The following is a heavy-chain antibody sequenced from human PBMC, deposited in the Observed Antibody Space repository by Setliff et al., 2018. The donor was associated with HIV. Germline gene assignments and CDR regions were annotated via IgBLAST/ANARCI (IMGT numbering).Heavy chain of an antibody. V-gene: IGHV3-23*01. CDR3: ARDRYSGSSTDY. D-gene: IGHD1-26*01. CDR1: GFILSSYV. CDR2: ISGSGGST. J-gene: IGHJ4*02. Sequence: GSLRLSCAASGFILSSYVMSWVRQAPGKGLEWVSGISGSGGSTHYADSVKGRFTISRDNVKNSLYLQMNSLRAEDTAVYYCARDRYSGSSTDYWGQGTLVTVSS.